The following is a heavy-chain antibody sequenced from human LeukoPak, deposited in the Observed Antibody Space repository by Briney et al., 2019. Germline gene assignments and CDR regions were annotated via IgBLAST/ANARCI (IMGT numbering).Heavy chain of an antibody. Sequence: GGSLRLSCAASGFTFSSYAMHWVRQAPGKGLEWVAVISYDGSCKYYADSVKGRFTISRDNSKNTLYLQMNSLRAEDTAVYYCARGSYYYDSSGAGGGAFDIWGQGTMVTVSS. CDR3: ARGSYYYDSSGAGGGAFDI. CDR2: ISYDGSCK. V-gene: IGHV3-30-3*01. J-gene: IGHJ3*02. CDR1: GFTFSSYA. D-gene: IGHD3-22*01.